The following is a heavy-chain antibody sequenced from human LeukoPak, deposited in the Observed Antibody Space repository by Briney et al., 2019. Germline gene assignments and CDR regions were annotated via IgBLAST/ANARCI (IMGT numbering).Heavy chain of an antibody. CDR1: GGSFSGYY. D-gene: IGHD6-19*01. CDR3: AASLGSGKGIQKQWLPPRDYMDV. CDR2: INHSGST. Sequence: PSETLSLTCAVYGGSFSGYYWSWIRQPPGKGLEWIGEINHSGSTNYNPSLKSRVTISVDTSKNQFPLQLNSVTPEDTAVYYCAASLGSGKGIQKQWLPPRDYMDVWGKGTTITISS. J-gene: IGHJ6*03. V-gene: IGHV4-34*01.